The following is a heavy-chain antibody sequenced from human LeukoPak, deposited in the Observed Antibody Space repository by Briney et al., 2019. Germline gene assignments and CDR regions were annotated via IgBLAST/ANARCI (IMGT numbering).Heavy chain of an antibody. D-gene: IGHD3/OR15-3a*01. J-gene: IGHJ4*02. V-gene: IGHV4-39*07. Sequence: SETLSLTCTVSGGSISSSSYYWGWIRQPPGKGLEWIGRIYYSGSTYYNPSLKSRVTISVDTSKNQFSLKLSSVTAADTAVYYCARAPFFDWLPHFDYWGQGTLVTVSS. CDR3: ARAPFFDWLPHFDY. CDR2: IYYSGST. CDR1: GGSISSSSYY.